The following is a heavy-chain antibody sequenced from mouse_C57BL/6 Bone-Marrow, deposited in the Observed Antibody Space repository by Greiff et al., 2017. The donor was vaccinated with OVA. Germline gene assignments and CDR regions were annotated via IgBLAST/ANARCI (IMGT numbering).Heavy chain of an antibody. D-gene: IGHD2-1*01. J-gene: IGHJ2*01. CDR3: ARNYGNYEGDYFDY. Sequence: QVQLQQPGAELVKPGASVKMSCKASGYTFPSYWITWVKQRPGQGLGWIGDIYPGSGSTNYNEKFKSKATLTVDTSSSTAYRQLSSRTSEDSAVYYCARNYGNYEGDYFDYWGQGTTLTVSS. V-gene: IGHV1-55*01. CDR1: GYTFPSYW. CDR2: IYPGSGST.